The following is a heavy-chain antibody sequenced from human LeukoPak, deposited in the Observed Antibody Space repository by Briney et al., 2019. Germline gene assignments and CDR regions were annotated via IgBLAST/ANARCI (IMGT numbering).Heavy chain of an antibody. CDR1: GYTFTGYY. J-gene: IGHJ4*02. CDR2: INPNSGGT. Sequence: ASVKVSCRASGYTFTGYYMHWVRQAPGQGLEWMGWINPNSGGTNYAQKFQGRVTMTRDTSISTAYMELSRLRSDETAVYYCARDTPTVTTYLVWGQGTLVTVSS. D-gene: IGHD4-17*01. CDR3: ARDTPTVTTYLV. V-gene: IGHV1-2*02.